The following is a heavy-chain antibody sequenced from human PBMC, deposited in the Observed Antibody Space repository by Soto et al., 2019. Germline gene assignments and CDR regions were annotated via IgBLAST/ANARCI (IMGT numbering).Heavy chain of an antibody. J-gene: IGHJ6*04. CDR3: ARLVVDPRGDYYYYGMDV. V-gene: IGHV4-39*01. Sequence: ASETLSLTCTVSGGSISSSSYYWGWIRQPPGKGLEWIGSIYYSGSTYYNPSLKSRVTISVDTSKNQFSLKLSSVTAADTAVYYFARLVVDPRGDYYYYGMDVWGKGTTVTVSS. CDR2: IYYSGST. D-gene: IGHD2-15*01. CDR1: GGSISSSSYY.